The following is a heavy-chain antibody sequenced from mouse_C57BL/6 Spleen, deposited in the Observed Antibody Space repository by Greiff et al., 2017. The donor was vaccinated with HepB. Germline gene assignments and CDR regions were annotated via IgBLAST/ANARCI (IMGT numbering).Heavy chain of an antibody. V-gene: IGHV1-15*01. CDR3: TRPGYYYGSSYRDWYFDV. CDR2: IDPETGGT. D-gene: IGHD1-1*01. J-gene: IGHJ1*03. Sequence: VQLQQSGAELVRPGASVTLSCKASGYTFTDYEMHWVKQTPVHGLEWIGAIDPETGGTAYNQKFKGKAILTADKSSSTAYMELRSLTSEDSAVYYCTRPGYYYGSSYRDWYFDVWGTGTTVTVSS. CDR1: GYTFTDYE.